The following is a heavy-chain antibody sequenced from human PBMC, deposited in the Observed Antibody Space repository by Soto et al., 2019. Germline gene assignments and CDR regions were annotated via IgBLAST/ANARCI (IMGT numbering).Heavy chain of an antibody. J-gene: IGHJ6*02. Sequence: QVQLVQSGAEVKKPGSSVKVSCKASGGTFSSYAISWVRQAPGQGLEWMGGIIPIFSTANYAQKFQGRVTITADESTSTAYMELSSLRSEDTAVYYCARVGIRITMIVAGGMDVWGQGTTVTVSS. CDR1: GGTFSSYA. CDR2: IIPIFSTA. V-gene: IGHV1-69*01. D-gene: IGHD3-22*01. CDR3: ARVGIRITMIVAGGMDV.